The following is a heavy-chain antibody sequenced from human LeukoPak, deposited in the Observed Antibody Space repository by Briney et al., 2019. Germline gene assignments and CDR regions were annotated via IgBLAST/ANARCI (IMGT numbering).Heavy chain of an antibody. V-gene: IGHV3-21*01. D-gene: IGHD6-13*01. Sequence: PGGSLRLSCAASGFTFSNFAMTWDRKAPGKGLEWVSSIFGSSSTHYADSLKGRFTISRDNAKNSLYLQMNSLRAEDTAVYYCARIGAGSSRNYWGQGTLVTVSS. J-gene: IGHJ4*02. CDR3: ARIGAGSSRNY. CDR1: GFTFSNFA. CDR2: IFGSSST.